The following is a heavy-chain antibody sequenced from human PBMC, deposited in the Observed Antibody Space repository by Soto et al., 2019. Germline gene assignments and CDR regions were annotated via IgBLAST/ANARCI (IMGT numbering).Heavy chain of an antibody. CDR1: GYTFTSYA. V-gene: IGHV1-3*01. CDR3: ARDQEYSSGWYSDYYYGMDV. D-gene: IGHD6-19*01. Sequence: ASVKVSCKASGYTFTSYAMHWVRQAPGQRLEWMGWINAGNGNTKYSQKFQGRVTITRDTSASTAYMELSSLRSEDTAVYYCARDQEYSSGWYSDYYYGMDVWGQGTTVTSP. J-gene: IGHJ6*02. CDR2: INAGNGNT.